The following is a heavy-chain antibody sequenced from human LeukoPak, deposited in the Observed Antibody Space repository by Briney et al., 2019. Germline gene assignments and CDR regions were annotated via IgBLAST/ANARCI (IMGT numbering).Heavy chain of an antibody. D-gene: IGHD2-21*01. CDR1: GFTSDDYA. CDR2: ISGDGGST. Sequence: PGGSLRLSCAASGFTSDDYAMHWVRQAPGKGLEWVSLISGDGGSTYYADSVKGRFTISRDNSKNSLYLQMNSLRTEDTALYYCAKEPGEGFVAYWAFDIWGQGTMVTVSS. V-gene: IGHV3-43*02. J-gene: IGHJ3*02. CDR3: AKEPGEGFVAYWAFDI.